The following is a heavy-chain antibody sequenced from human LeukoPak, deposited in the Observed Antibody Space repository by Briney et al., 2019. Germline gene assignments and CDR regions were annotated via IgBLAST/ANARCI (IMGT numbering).Heavy chain of an antibody. J-gene: IGHJ3*02. V-gene: IGHV4-4*02. CDR1: GGSINNNNW. Sequence: KPSGTLSLTCAVSGGSINNNNWWRWVRQPPGKGLEWIGEIYHSGSTNYNPSLKSRVTISVDKSKNQFSLKLSSVTAADTAVYYCARDQESYYYDSSGYLAFDIWGQGTLVTVSS. D-gene: IGHD3-22*01. CDR2: IYHSGST. CDR3: ARDQESYYYDSSGYLAFDI.